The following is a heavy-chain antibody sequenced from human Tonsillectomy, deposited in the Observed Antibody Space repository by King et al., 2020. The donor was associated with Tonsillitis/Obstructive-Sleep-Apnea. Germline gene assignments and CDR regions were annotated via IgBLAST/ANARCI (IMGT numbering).Heavy chain of an antibody. J-gene: IGHJ6*03. CDR3: ARTPFNYFGCSDYYYYYMDV. CDR2: IYYSGST. Sequence: QLQESGPGLVKPSETLSLTCTVSGGSISSYYWSWIRQPPGKGLEWIGYIYYSGSTNYNPSLKSRVTISVDTSKNQFSLKLSSVTAADTAVYYCARTPFNYFGCSDYYYYYMDVWGKGTTVTVSS. CDR1: GGSISSYY. D-gene: IGHD3-10*01. V-gene: IGHV4-59*08.